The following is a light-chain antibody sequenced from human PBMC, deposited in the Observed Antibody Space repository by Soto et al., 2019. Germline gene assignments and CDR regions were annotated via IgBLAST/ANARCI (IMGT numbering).Light chain of an antibody. CDR3: QSYDSSMSGYVV. J-gene: IGLJ2*01. Sequence: QSVLTQPPSVSGAPGQRVTISCTGSRSNIGAGYDVHWYQQLPGTAPKLLIYGNSNRPTGVPDRFSGSKSGTSASLDITGLQAEDDADYYCQSYDSSMSGYVVFGGGTKVTVL. CDR1: RSNIGAGYD. CDR2: GNS. V-gene: IGLV1-40*01.